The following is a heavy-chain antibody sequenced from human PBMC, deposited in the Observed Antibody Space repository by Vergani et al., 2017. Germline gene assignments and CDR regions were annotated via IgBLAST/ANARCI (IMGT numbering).Heavy chain of an antibody. CDR1: GFTFDDYA. V-gene: IGHV3-9*01. Sequence: EVQLVESGGGLVQPGRSLRLSCAASGFTFDDYAMHWVRQAPGKGLEWVSGISWNRGSIGYADSVKGRFTISRDNAKNSLYLQMNSLRAEDTALYYCAKDITGTQGAGYMDVWGKGTTVTVSS. CDR3: AKDITGTQGAGYMDV. CDR2: ISWNRGSI. J-gene: IGHJ6*03. D-gene: IGHD1-20*01.